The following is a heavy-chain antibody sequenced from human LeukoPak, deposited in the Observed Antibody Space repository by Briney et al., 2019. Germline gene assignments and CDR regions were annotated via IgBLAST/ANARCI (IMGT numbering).Heavy chain of an antibody. Sequence: PGGSLRLSCAASGFTFSSYAMSWVRQAPGKGLEWVSAISGSGGSTYYADSVKGRFTISRDNAKNSVYLHMDSLRAEDTAVYYCARAANLGWGIVVVTAIYDYWGQGTLVTVSS. V-gene: IGHV3-23*01. CDR1: GFTFSSYA. D-gene: IGHD2-21*02. CDR3: ARAANLGWGIVVVTAIYDY. J-gene: IGHJ4*02. CDR2: ISGSGGST.